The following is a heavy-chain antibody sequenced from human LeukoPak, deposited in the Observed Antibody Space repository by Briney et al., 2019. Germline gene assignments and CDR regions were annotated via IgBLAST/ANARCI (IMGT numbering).Heavy chain of an antibody. CDR3: ARRRSRAVAGRGGDYYYYGMDV. Sequence: SETLSLTCTVSGGSISSYYWSWIRQPPGKGLEWIGYIYYSGTTNYNPSLKSRVTISVDTSKSQFSLKLSSVTAADTAVYYCARRRSRAVAGRGGDYYYYGMDVWGQGTTVTVSS. V-gene: IGHV4-59*12. CDR1: GGSISSYY. D-gene: IGHD6-19*01. CDR2: IYYSGTT. J-gene: IGHJ6*02.